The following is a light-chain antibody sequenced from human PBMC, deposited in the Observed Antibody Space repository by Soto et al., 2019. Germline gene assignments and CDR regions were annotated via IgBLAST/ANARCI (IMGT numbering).Light chain of an antibody. Sequence: VLTQSPATLSLSPGERATLSCRASRSISTYLAWYQQKPGQAPRLVIYAASTRATGIPDRFSGSVSGTEFTLTISSLQSEDFAVYYCQQYNEWPPFTFGQGTRLEIK. CDR1: RSISTY. CDR2: AAS. CDR3: QQYNEWPPFT. V-gene: IGKV3-15*01. J-gene: IGKJ5*01.